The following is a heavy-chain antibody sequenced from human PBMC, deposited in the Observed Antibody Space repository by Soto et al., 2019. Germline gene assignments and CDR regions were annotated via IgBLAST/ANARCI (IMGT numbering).Heavy chain of an antibody. CDR3: ARSGGSSWNLECFQH. CDR1: GYTFTDYA. V-gene: IGHV1-18*01. CDR2: ISPYNGNT. D-gene: IGHD6-13*01. Sequence: QVQLVQSGVEVKKPGASVKVSCKASGYTFTDYAISWVRQTPGQGLEWMGWISPYNGNTDYTQRLQGRVTMTTDTSTSKDDMELRSLRSHDTAVYYGARSGGSSWNLECFQHWGQGTLVSVSS. J-gene: IGHJ1*01.